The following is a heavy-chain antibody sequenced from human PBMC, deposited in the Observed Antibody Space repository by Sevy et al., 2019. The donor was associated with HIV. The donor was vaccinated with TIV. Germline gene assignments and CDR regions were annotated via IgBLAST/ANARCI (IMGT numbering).Heavy chain of an antibody. J-gene: IGHJ4*02. D-gene: IGHD6-6*01. CDR2: VSSSSSTI. V-gene: IGHV3-48*02. CDR3: ARDDIAARRRGDY. CDR1: GFTFSSYS. Sequence: GGSLRLSCAASGFTFSSYSMNWVRRAPGKGLEWVSYVSSSSSTIYYADSVKGRFTISRDNAKNSLYLQMNSLRDEDTAVYYYARDDIAARRRGDYWGQGTLVTVSS.